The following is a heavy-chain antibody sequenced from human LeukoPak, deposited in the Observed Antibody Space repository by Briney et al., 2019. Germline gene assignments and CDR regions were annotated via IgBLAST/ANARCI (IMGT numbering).Heavy chain of an antibody. Sequence: PSETLSLTCTVSGGSISSSNYFWTWVRQPPGKGLEWIGYIYYSGSAYYNPSLAGRVAISLDTSKNQFSLKLHSVTAADTAVYYCARDSYYDLLTGYYPYYYYGMDVWGQGTTVTVSS. CDR3: ARDSYYDLLTGYYPYYYYGMDV. CDR2: IYYSGSA. CDR1: GGSISSSNYF. J-gene: IGHJ6*02. V-gene: IGHV4-30-4*01. D-gene: IGHD3-9*01.